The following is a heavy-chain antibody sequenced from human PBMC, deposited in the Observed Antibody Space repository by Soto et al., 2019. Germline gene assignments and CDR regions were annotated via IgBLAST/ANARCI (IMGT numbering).Heavy chain of an antibody. D-gene: IGHD5-18*01. CDR2: IIPSGGRG. J-gene: IGHJ6*02. CDR1: GDSFISYA. CDR3: ARDGSTVETAMVSQYYYGMDV. Sequence: QVQLVQSGAEVRKPGSSVKVSCKVSGDSFISYAISWVRQAPGQGLEWLVGIIPSGGRGNYARRFQGRVAITADESPSTFHMGLSGLRSEDTAVYYCARDGSTVETAMVSQYYYGMDVWGQGNTGTVSS. V-gene: IGHV1-69*12.